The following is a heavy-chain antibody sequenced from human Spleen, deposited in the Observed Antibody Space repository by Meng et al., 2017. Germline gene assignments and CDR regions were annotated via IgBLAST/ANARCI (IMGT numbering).Heavy chain of an antibody. CDR3: AKGPFNWGSWYVGSRYYFDY. Sequence: GESLKISCAASGFTFSDYYMTWIRQAPGKGLEWVSYISNSGGTIYYADYVKGRFTISRTNAKNSLYLQMNSLRAEDTALYYCAKGPFNWGSWYVGSRYYFDYWGQGTLVTVSS. J-gene: IGHJ4*02. CDR1: GFTFSDYY. V-gene: IGHV3-11*01. D-gene: IGHD6-13*01. CDR2: ISNSGGTI.